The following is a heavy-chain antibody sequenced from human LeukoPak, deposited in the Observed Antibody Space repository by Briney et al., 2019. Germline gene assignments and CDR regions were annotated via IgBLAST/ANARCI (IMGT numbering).Heavy chain of an antibody. CDR2: IYHSGST. J-gene: IGHJ5*02. CDR3: ARDRHGDSSSTPKEYNWFDP. D-gene: IGHD6-6*01. CDR1: GYSISSGYY. Sequence: PSETLSLTCTVSGYSISSGYYWGWIRQPPGKGLEWIGSIYHSGSTYYNPSLKSRVTISVDTSKNQFSLKLSSVTAADTAVYYCARDRHGDSSSTPKEYNWFDPWGQGTLVTVSS. V-gene: IGHV4-38-2*02.